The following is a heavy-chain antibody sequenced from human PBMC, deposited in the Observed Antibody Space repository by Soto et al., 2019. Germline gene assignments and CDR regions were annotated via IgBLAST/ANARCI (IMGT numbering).Heavy chain of an antibody. CDR2: ISSSGMST. CDR3: AKETFFCDSRTAYSAQRPRSLDP. V-gene: IGHV3-48*03. J-gene: IGHJ5*02. D-gene: IGHD2-21*01. CDR1: GLRFSECK. Sequence: GVSIRLPCAASGLRFSECKMNWVRTNKGKGLEWISYISSSGMSTYYADSVKGRFTISRDNANLSLFMQMNSLVEEDSAVYYCAKETFFCDSRTAYSAQRPRSLDPLGQGTLVTPSS.